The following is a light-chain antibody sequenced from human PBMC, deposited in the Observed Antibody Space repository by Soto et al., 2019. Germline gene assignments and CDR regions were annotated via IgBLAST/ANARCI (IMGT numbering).Light chain of an antibody. CDR1: QSVSSN. CDR2: GAS. V-gene: IGKV3-15*01. J-gene: IGKJ1*01. Sequence: EIVMTQSPATLSVSPGERATLSCRASQSVSSNLAWYQHKPGQAPRLLVYGASTRASGIPDRFSGSGSGTEFTLSISSLQSEDFAVYYCQQYYNWPRTFGQGTKVDSK. CDR3: QQYYNWPRT.